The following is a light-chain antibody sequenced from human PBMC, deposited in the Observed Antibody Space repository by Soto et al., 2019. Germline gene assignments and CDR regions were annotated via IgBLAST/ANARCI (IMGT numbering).Light chain of an antibody. V-gene: IGKV1-5*01. CDR3: QQYNSYWT. CDR2: DAS. J-gene: IGKJ1*01. CDR1: QSISSW. Sequence: DIQMTQSPSTLSASVGDRVTITCRASQSISSWLAWYQQKPGKAPKLLIYDASSLESGVPSRLSGRGSGTEFTLTISSLQPHDFATYYCQQYNSYWTFGQGTKVEIK.